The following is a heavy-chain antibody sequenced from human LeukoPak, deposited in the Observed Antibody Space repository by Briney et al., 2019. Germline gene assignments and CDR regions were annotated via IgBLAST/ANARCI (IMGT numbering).Heavy chain of an antibody. J-gene: IGHJ4*02. Sequence: GGSLRLSCAASGFTFSGYWMSWVRQAPGKGLEWVANIKQDGSEKYYVDSVKGRFTISRDNAKNSLYLQMNSLRAEDTAVYYCARVPGFITMIVGFDYWGQGTLVTVSS. CDR3: ARVPGFITMIVGFDY. V-gene: IGHV3-7*01. D-gene: IGHD3-22*01. CDR1: GFTFSGYW. CDR2: IKQDGSEK.